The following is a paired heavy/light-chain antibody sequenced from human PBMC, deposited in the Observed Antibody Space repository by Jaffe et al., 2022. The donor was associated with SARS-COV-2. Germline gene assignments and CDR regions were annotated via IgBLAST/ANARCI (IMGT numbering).Heavy chain of an antibody. CDR1: GFTLSSHW. V-gene: IGHV3-7*01. CDR3: VRWVTSVVPNWVDP. Sequence: EVQLVESGGGLVQPGGSLRLSCAASGFTLSSHWMGWVRQAPGKGLEWVANIGQDGSEKYYVDSVKGRFSISRDNAKNSLFLQMNSPRAEDTAVYYCVRWVTSVVPNWVDPWGQGTLVTVSS. CDR2: IGQDGSEK. J-gene: IGHJ5*02. D-gene: IGHD2-2*01.
Light chain of an antibody. V-gene: IGLV8-61*01. CDR2: STN. CDR3: LLYMGRGIWV. J-gene: IGLJ3*02. CDR1: SGSVSTSHC. Sequence: QTVVTQESSFSVSPGGTVTLTCGLNSGSVSTSHCPSWYQQTPGQPPRTLIHSTNTRSSGVPDRVSGSILGNKAALTITGAQADDESYYYCLLYMGRGIWVFGGGTKVTVL.